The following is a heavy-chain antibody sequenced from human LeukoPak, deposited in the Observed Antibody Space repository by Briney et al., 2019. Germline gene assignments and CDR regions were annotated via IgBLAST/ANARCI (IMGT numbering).Heavy chain of an antibody. V-gene: IGHV1-3*01. D-gene: IGHD3-22*01. J-gene: IGHJ4*02. CDR1: GYTFTSYA. CDR3: ASGGYETPFDY. CDR2: ISAGNGNT. Sequence: ASVKVSCKASGYTFTSYAMHWVRQAPGQRLEWMGWISAGNGNTKYSQKFQGRVTITRDTSASTAYMELSSLRSEDTAVYYCASGGYETPFDYWGQGTLVTVSS.